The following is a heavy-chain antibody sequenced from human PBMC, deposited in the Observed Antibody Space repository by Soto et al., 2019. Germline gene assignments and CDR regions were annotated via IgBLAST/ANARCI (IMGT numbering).Heavy chain of an antibody. CDR2: INHSGST. D-gene: IGHD3-3*01. V-gene: IGHV4-34*01. J-gene: IGHJ5*02. Sequence: PSETLSLTGAVYVGSFSGYYWSWIRQPPGKGLEWIGEINHSGSTNYNPSLKSRVTISVDTSKNQFSLKLSSVTAADTAVYYCARRRYYDFWSGYYMAPNWFDPWGQGTLVTVSS. CDR3: ARRRYYDFWSGYYMAPNWFDP. CDR1: VGSFSGYY.